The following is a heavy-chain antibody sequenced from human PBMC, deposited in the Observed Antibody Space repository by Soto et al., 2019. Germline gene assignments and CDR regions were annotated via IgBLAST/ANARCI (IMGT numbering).Heavy chain of an antibody. CDR1: GCSISSYY. V-gene: IGHV4-59*01. J-gene: IGHJ4*02. Sequence: SETLSLTCTVSGCSISSYYWSWIRQPPGKGLEWIGYIYYSGSTNYNPSLKSRVTISVDTSKNQFPLKLSSVTAADTAVYYCARDFAGTGGFDYWGQGTLVTVSS. CDR2: IYYSGST. CDR3: ARDFAGTGGFDY. D-gene: IGHD1-26*01.